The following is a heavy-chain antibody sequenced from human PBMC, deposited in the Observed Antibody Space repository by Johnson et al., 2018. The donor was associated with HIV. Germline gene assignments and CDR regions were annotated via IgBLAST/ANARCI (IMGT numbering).Heavy chain of an antibody. CDR3: ARARDWNYGDI. J-gene: IGHJ3*02. CDR1: GFPFSDYY. CDR2: ISTSGSSI. V-gene: IGHV3-11*04. D-gene: IGHD1-7*01. Sequence: QVQLVESGGGLVKPGGSLRLSCAASGFPFSDYYMTWIRQTPGKGLECLAYISTSGSSIYYTDSVKGRVTISTDSSKNTLYLQMNSLRAEDTAVYYCARARDWNYGDIWGQGTMVTVSS.